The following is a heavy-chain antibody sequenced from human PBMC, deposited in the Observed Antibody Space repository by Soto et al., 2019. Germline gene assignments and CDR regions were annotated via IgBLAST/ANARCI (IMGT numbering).Heavy chain of an antibody. CDR2: IYHTGST. Sequence: PSETLSLTCGVLGGSISSSYWWSWVRQPPGKGLEWIGEIYHTGSTNYNPSLKSRVTISLDKSKRQFSLTLTPVTAADTAVYYCARHPTVTTEFDYWGQGTLVTVSS. CDR1: GGSISSSYW. D-gene: IGHD4-17*01. V-gene: IGHV4-4*02. J-gene: IGHJ4*02. CDR3: ARHPTVTTEFDY.